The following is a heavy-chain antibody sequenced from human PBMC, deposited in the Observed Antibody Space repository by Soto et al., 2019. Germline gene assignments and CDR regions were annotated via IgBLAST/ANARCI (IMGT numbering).Heavy chain of an antibody. CDR2: INPNSGGT. Sequence: ASVKVSCKASGYTFTGYYMHWVRQAPGQGLEWMGWINPNSGGTNYAQKFQGWVTMTRDTSISTAYMELSRLRSDDTAVYYCARVRSSSRYPYYGRDVWGQGTTVTVSS. D-gene: IGHD6-13*01. V-gene: IGHV1-2*04. CDR3: ARVRSSSRYPYYGRDV. CDR1: GYTFTGYY. J-gene: IGHJ6*02.